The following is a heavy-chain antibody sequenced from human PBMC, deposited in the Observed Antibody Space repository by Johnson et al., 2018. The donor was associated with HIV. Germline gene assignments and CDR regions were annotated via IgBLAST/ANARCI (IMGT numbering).Heavy chain of an antibody. D-gene: IGHD1-1*01. V-gene: IGHV3-30*03. J-gene: IGHJ3*02. CDR1: GFTFSSYG. Sequence: QEQLVESGGGVVQPGRSLRLSCAASGFTFSSYGMHWVRQAPGKGLEWLAVISYDGSNKYYADSVRGRFTISRENSKNTLYLQMNSLRAEDTAVYYCARGYTWNDVSIWGQGTMVTVSS. CDR2: ISYDGSNK. CDR3: ARGYTWNDVSI.